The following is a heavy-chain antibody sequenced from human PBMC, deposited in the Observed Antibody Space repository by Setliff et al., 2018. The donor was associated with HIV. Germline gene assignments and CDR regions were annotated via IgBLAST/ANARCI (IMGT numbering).Heavy chain of an antibody. V-gene: IGHV3-74*01. D-gene: IGHD5-12*01. CDR2: VNSDGSSK. CDR1: GFTFDKYW. CDR3: HSGYDTEEQSYFDY. Sequence: GGSLRLSCAASGFTFDKYWMHWVRQAPGKGLVWVSRVNSDGSSKTYADSVKDRFTISRDNAKNTLYLQMNSLRAEDTGVYFCHSGYDTEEQSYFDYWGQGTLVTVSS. J-gene: IGHJ4*02.